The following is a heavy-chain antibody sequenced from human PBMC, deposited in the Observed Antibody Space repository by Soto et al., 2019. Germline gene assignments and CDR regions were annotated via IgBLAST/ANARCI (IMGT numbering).Heavy chain of an antibody. CDR1: GFTFTSAW. V-gene: IGHV3-15*01. CDR2: IKSKTDGGTT. Sequence: EVHLVESGGGLVKPGGSLRLSCAASGFTFTSAWMSWVRQAPGKGLEWVGRIKSKTDGGTTDFAAPVTGRFTISRDDSKNSLSLQMNSLKTEDSAVYYCTTFRGGLPDYWGQGTLVTVSS. J-gene: IGHJ4*02. CDR3: TTFRGGLPDY. D-gene: IGHD1-26*01.